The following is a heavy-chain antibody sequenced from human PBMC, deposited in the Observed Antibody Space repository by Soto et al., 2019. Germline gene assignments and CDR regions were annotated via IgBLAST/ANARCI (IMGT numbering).Heavy chain of an antibody. Sequence: ASVKVSCKASGYTFTGYYMHWVRQAPGQGLEWMRWINPNSGGTNYAQKFQGWVTMTRDTSISTAYMELSRLRSDDTAVYYCARDARGDEAPMDYWGQGTLVTVPQ. CDR2: INPNSGGT. V-gene: IGHV1-2*04. CDR1: GYTFTGYY. D-gene: IGHD3-10*01. CDR3: ARDARGDEAPMDY. J-gene: IGHJ4*02.